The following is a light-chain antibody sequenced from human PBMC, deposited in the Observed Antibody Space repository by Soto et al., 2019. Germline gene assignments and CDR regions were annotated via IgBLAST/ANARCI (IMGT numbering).Light chain of an antibody. CDR2: TNT. V-gene: IGLV1-40*01. CDR1: SSNNGAGYD. Sequence: QSVLTQPPSVSGAPGQRVTISCTGGSSNNGAGYDVHWYQQLPGTAPKLLIYTNTNRPSGVPDRFSGSKSGTSASLAITGLQAEDEADYYCQSYDSSLSRYVFGAGTKLTVL. CDR3: QSYDSSLSRYV. J-gene: IGLJ1*01.